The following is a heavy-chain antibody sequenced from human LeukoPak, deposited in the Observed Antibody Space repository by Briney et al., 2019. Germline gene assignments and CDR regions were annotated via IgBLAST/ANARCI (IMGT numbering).Heavy chain of an antibody. D-gene: IGHD2-15*01. Sequence: GWSLRLSCAASGFTFSSYAMGWVHQAPGKGLEWVSAISGSGGSTYYADSVQGRFTISRDNSKNTLYLQMNSLRAEDTSVYYCAKDWVAAKGYFDYWGQGTLVTVSS. CDR1: GFTFSSYA. J-gene: IGHJ4*02. CDR2: ISGSGGST. V-gene: IGHV3-23*01. CDR3: AKDWVAAKGYFDY.